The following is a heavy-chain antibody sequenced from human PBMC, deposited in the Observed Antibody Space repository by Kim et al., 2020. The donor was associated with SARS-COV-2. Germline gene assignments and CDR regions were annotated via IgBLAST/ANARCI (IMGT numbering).Heavy chain of an antibody. CDR1: GGSISSYY. V-gene: IGHV4-59*01. D-gene: IGHD3-9*01. CDR3: ARAPYYEILDGYFYYYYYG. Sequence: SETLSLTCTVSGGSISSYYWSWIRQSPGKGLEWIGYIYYSGSTNYNPSLKSRVTISVDTSKNHFSLRLSSVTAADTAVYYCARAPYYEILDGYFYYYYYG. J-gene: IGHJ6*01. CDR2: IYYSGST.